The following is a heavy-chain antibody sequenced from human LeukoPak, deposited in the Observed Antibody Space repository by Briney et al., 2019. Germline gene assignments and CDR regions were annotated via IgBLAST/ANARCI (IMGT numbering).Heavy chain of an antibody. J-gene: IGHJ4*02. CDR2: IYTSGST. D-gene: IGHD6-13*01. CDR1: GGSISSYY. V-gene: IGHV4-4*07. Sequence: SETLSLTCTVSGGSISSYYWSWIRQPAGKGLEWIGRIYTSGSTNYNPSLKSRVTMSVDTSKNQFSLKLSSVTAAGTAVYYCARDFAPGAAAATLFDYWGQGTLVTVSS. CDR3: ARDFAPGAAAATLFDY.